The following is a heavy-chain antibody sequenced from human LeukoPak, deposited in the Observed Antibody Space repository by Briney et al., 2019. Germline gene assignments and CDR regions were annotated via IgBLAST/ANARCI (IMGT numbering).Heavy chain of an antibody. CDR1: GGSFSGYY. V-gene: IGHV4-34*01. Sequence: SETLSLTCAVYGGSFSGYYWSWIRQPPGKGLKWIGEINHSGSTNYNPSLKSRVTISVDTSKNQFSLKLSSVTAADTAGYYCARGPAADYYDSSGYPYYFDYWGQGTLVTVSS. J-gene: IGHJ4*02. CDR3: ARGPAADYYDSSGYPYYFDY. CDR2: INHSGST. D-gene: IGHD3-22*01.